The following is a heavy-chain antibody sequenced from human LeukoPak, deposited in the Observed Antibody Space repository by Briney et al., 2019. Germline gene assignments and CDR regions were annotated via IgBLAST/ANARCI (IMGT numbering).Heavy chain of an antibody. D-gene: IGHD2-8*01. CDR3: AKDAYCTNGVCYAGESYYFDY. Sequence: GGSPRLSCAASGFSFSSYAMSWVRQAPGKGLEWVSAISGSGGSTYYADSVKGRFTISRDNSKNTLYLQMNSLRAEDTAVYYCAKDAYCTNGVCYAGESYYFDYWGQGTLVTVSS. CDR1: GFSFSSYA. J-gene: IGHJ4*02. V-gene: IGHV3-23*01. CDR2: ISGSGGST.